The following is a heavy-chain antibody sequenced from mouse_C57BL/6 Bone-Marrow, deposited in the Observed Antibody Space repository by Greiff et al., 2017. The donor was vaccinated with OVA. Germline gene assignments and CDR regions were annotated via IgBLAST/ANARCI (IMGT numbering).Heavy chain of an antibody. V-gene: IGHV3-1*01. Sequence: EVQRVESGPGMVKPSQSLSLTCTVTGYSITSGYAWHWIRHFPGNKLEWMGYISYSGSTNYNPSLKSRISITHDTSKNHFFLKLNSVTTEDTATYYCARELRFYYFDYWGQGTTLTVSS. D-gene: IGHD1-1*01. CDR3: ARELRFYYFDY. CDR1: GYSITSGYA. CDR2: ISYSGST. J-gene: IGHJ2*01.